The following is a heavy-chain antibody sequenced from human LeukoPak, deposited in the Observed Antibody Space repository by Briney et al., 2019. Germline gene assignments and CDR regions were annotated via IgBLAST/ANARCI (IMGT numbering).Heavy chain of an antibody. CDR2: IYSGGST. CDR1: GFTVSSNY. V-gene: IGHV3-53*01. CDR3: ARDRYGYSPFDY. J-gene: IGHJ4*02. D-gene: IGHD5-24*01. Sequence: GGSLRLSCAASGFTVSSNYMSWVRQAPGKGLEWVSVIYSGGSTKYADSVKGRFTISRDNSKNTLYLQMTSLRAEDTAVYYCARDRYGYSPFDYWGQGTLVTVSS.